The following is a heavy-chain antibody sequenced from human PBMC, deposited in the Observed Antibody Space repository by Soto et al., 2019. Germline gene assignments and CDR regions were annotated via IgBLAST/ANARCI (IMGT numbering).Heavy chain of an antibody. CDR2: IYYSGST. J-gene: IGHJ4*01. CDR1: GGSISSSSYY. Sequence: SETLSLTCTASGGSISSSSYYWGWIRQPPGKGLGWIGSIYYSGSTYYNPSLKSRFTISRDNVQNSLFLQMDSLRVEDTAVYYCARDRDYYKADYWGQGTLVTVSS. D-gene: IGHD3-22*01. V-gene: IGHV4-39*02. CDR3: ARDRDYYKADY.